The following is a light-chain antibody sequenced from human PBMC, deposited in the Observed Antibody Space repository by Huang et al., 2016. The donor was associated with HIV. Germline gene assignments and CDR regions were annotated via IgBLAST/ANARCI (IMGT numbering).Light chain of an antibody. V-gene: IGKV3D-15*01. CDR2: ETS. CDR3: QQYDKWSPGLT. Sequence: EIMMTQSPATLSVSPGGRATLSCRASQNVRNNLAWYQQKTGQAPRLLIYETSTRASGIPARFSGSGSATDFTLTISGLQSEDFAIYYCQQYDKWSPGLTFGGGTKVEI. J-gene: IGKJ4*01. CDR1: QNVRNN.